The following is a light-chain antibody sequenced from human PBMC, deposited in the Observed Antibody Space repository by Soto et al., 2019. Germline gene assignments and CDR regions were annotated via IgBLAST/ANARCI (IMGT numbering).Light chain of an antibody. CDR3: QQYYNWPPIT. Sequence: EVVMTQSPGTVSVSPGERVTLSCRASQSVGTSLAWYQQKPGQAPRLLIYGASTRATGVPARFSGRGSGTEFTFTISSLQSEDFAVYYCQQYYNWPPITFGQGTRLEIK. V-gene: IGKV3-15*01. CDR2: GAS. J-gene: IGKJ5*01. CDR1: QSVGTS.